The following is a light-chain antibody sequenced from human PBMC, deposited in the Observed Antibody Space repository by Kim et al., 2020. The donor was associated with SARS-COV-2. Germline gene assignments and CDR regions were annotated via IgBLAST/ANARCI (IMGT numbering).Light chain of an antibody. Sequence: GQSITISCTGTSSDVGSYNLVSWYQQHPGKAPKLMIYEGSKRPSGVSNRFSGSKSGNTASLTISGLQAEDEADYYCCSYAGSSTYVFGPGTKVTVL. V-gene: IGLV2-23*01. CDR3: CSYAGSSTYV. CDR1: SSDVGSYNL. CDR2: EGS. J-gene: IGLJ1*01.